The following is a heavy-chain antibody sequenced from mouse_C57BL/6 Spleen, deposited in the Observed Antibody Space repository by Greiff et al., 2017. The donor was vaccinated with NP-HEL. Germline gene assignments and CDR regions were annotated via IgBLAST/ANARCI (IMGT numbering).Heavy chain of an antibody. CDR3: ARSGADWTGTFAY. D-gene: IGHD4-1*01. CDR1: GYAFSSYW. CDR2: IYPGDGDT. J-gene: IGHJ3*01. Sequence: QVQLQQSGAELVKPGASVKISCKASGYAFSSYWMNWVKQRPGKGLEWIGQIYPGDGDTNYNGKFKGKATLTADKSSSTAYMQLSSLTSEDSAVYFCARSGADWTGTFAYWGQGTLVTVSA. V-gene: IGHV1-80*01.